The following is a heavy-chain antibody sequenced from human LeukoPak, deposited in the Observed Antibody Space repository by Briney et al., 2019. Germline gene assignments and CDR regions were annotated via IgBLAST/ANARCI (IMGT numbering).Heavy chain of an antibody. V-gene: IGHV1-2*02. CDR3: ARSYSSGWENYFDY. CDR2: INPNSGGT. J-gene: IGHJ4*02. Sequence: ASVKVSCKASGYTFTGYYMHGVRQAPGQGLEWMGWINPNSGGTNYAQKFQGRVTMTRDTSISTAYMELSRLRSDDTAVYYCARSYSSGWENYFDYWGQGTLVTVSS. D-gene: IGHD6-19*01. CDR1: GYTFTGYY.